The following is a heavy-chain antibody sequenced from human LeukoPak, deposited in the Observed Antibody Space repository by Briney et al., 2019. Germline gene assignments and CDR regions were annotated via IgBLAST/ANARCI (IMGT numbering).Heavy chain of an antibody. CDR1: GFTFSSYW. J-gene: IGHJ6*02. CDR2: AYYTGEI. CDR3: GRHVSNGWDYHYGLDV. D-gene: IGHD6-19*01. Sequence: GSLRLSCAASGFTFSSYWMSWVRQAPGKGLEWIGSAYYTGEIYSTPSLKSRLTISVDTSKNQFALTLTSVTAADTAVYYCGRHVSNGWDYHYGLDVWGQGTTVTVSS. V-gene: IGHV4-39*01.